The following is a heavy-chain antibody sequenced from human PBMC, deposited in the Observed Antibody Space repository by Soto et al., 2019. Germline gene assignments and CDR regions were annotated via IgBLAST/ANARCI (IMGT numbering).Heavy chain of an antibody. D-gene: IGHD1-26*01. V-gene: IGHV3-30*18. CDR1: GFTFRDYG. CDR3: AKDWVGGSNKYYFEY. CDR2: ISHHGLKE. Sequence: VGSLRLSCVASGFTFRDYGMHWVRQAPGKGLEWVAGISHHGLKEHYADSVKGRFTISRDNSKKTVYLQLNSLRGDDTAVYYCAKDWVGGSNKYYFEYWGQGTLVTVSS. J-gene: IGHJ4*02.